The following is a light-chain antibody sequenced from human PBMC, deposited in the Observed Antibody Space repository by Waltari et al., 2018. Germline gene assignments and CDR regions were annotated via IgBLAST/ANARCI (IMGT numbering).Light chain of an antibody. CDR2: GNS. CDR1: SSHIGANFD. Sequence: QSVLTQPPSVSGAPGPRVTISCPGSSSHIGANFDAPWYQQVPGTAPNLLIYGNSNRPSGVPDRFSASKSGTSASLAITGLQADDEADYYCQSYDSSLSRYVFGSGTEVTVL. V-gene: IGLV1-40*01. CDR3: QSYDSSLSRYV. J-gene: IGLJ1*01.